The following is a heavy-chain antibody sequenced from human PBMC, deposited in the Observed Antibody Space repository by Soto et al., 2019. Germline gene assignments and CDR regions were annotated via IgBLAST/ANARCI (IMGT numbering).Heavy chain of an antibody. J-gene: IGHJ4*02. V-gene: IGHV4-59*01. CDR2: IYFSGST. CDR1: YGSISSYY. CDR3: ARVEYSGYPRI. Sequence: SETLSLTCPLSYGSISSYYLSLIRQSPVKILEWIGHIYFSGSTNYNPSLKSRVTISGDTSKNQISLKLTSVTAADTAVYYCARVEYSGYPRIWGQGTLVTVSS. D-gene: IGHD5-12*01.